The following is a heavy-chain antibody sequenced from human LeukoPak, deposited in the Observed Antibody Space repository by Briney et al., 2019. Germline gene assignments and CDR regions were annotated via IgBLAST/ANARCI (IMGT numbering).Heavy chain of an antibody. V-gene: IGHV3-30*18. CDR3: AKDSTGSGSYNWFDP. D-gene: IGHD3-10*01. Sequence: QPGVSLRLSCAASGFTFSSYGMHWVRQAPGKGLEWVAVISYDGSNKYYADSVKGRFTISRDNSKDTLYLQMNSLRAEDTAVYYCAKDSTGSGSYNWFDPWGQGTLVTVSS. CDR2: ISYDGSNK. CDR1: GFTFSSYG. J-gene: IGHJ5*02.